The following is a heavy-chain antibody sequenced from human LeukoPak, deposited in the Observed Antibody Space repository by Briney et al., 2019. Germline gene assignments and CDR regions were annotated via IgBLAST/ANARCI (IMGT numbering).Heavy chain of an antibody. Sequence: SVKVSCKASGGTFSSYAISWVRQAPGQGLEWMGGIIPIFGTANYAQKFQGRVTITADESTSTAYMELSSLRSEDTAVYYCARSIIVGATRHYFDYWGQGTLVTVSS. V-gene: IGHV1-69*01. CDR2: IIPIFGTA. CDR1: GGTFSSYA. CDR3: ARSIIVGATRHYFDY. J-gene: IGHJ4*02. D-gene: IGHD1-26*01.